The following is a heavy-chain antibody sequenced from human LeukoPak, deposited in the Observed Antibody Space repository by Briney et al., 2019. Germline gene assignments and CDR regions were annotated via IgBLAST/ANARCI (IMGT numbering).Heavy chain of an antibody. Sequence: PSETLSLTCTVSGYSISSGYYWGWIRQPPGKGLEWIGSIYHSGSTCYNPSLKSRVTISVDTSKNQFSLKLSSVTAADTAVYYCAREDIVATISHYDYWGQGTLVTVSS. CDR2: IYHSGST. D-gene: IGHD5-12*01. CDR3: AREDIVATISHYDY. V-gene: IGHV4-38-2*02. CDR1: GYSISSGYY. J-gene: IGHJ4*02.